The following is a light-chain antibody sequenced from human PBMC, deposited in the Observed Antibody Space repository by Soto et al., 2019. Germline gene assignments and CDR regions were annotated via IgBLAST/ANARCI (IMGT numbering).Light chain of an antibody. J-gene: IGKJ4*01. V-gene: IGKV3-15*01. CDR1: QSVSST. CDR3: QQRSDWLT. Sequence: EIVMTQSPATLSVSPGERATLSCRASQSVSSTLAWYQQKPGQAPRLLIYGASTRATGIPARFSGSASGIDFTLTISSLEPEDFAVYYCQQRSDWLTFGGGTKVDIK. CDR2: GAS.